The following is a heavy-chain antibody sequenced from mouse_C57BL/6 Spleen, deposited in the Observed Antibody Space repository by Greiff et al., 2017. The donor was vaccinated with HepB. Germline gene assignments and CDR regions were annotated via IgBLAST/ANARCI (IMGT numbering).Heavy chain of an antibody. Sequence: QVQLQQSGPELVKPGASVKIPCKASGYAFSSSWMNWVKQRPGKGLEWIGRIYPGDGDTNYNGKFKGKATLTADKSSSTAYMQLSSLTSEDSAVYFCARYLYYFDDWGQGTTLTVSS. CDR2: IYPGDGDT. CDR1: GYAFSSSW. J-gene: IGHJ2*01. V-gene: IGHV1-82*01. D-gene: IGHD5-1*01. CDR3: ARYLYYFDD.